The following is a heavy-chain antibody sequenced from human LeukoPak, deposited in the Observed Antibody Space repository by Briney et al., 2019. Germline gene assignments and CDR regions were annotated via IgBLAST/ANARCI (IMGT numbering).Heavy chain of an antibody. V-gene: IGHV1-46*01. J-gene: IGHJ4*02. CDR2: INPSGGT. Sequence: ASVKVSCKASGYTFSIYNMHWVRQAPGRGLEWMGIINPSGGTSYAQKLQGRITMTRDTSTVCMGLSSLRSEDTAFYYCAREGVAGTGLDYWGQGTLVTVSS. CDR3: AREGVAGTGLDY. CDR1: GYTFSIYN. D-gene: IGHD6-13*01.